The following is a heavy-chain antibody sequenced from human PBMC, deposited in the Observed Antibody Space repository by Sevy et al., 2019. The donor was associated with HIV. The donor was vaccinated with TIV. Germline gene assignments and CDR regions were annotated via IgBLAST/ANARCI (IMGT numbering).Heavy chain of an antibody. D-gene: IGHD5-18*01. CDR3: AKGKDVVGIQLWTGAPRFDY. V-gene: IGHV3-23*01. J-gene: IGHJ4*02. Sequence: GGSLRLSCAASGITFSSYAMSWVRQAPGKGLEWVSAISGSGGSTYYADSVKGRFTISRDNSKNTRYLQMNSLRAEDTAVYYCAKGKDVVGIQLWTGAPRFDYWGQGTLVTVSS. CDR2: ISGSGGST. CDR1: GITFSSYA.